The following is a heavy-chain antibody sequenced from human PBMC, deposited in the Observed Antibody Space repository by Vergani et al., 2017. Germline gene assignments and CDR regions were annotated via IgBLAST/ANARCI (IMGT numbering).Heavy chain of an antibody. D-gene: IGHD3-3*01. CDR3: ARDLLPNYDFWSGYSHAYYYYYGMDV. Sequence: EVQLVESWGGLVQPGGSLRLSCAASGFTFSSYWMHWVRQAPGKGLVWVSRMNSDGSSTSYADSVKGRFTISRDNAKNTLYLQMNSLRAEDTAVYYCARDLLPNYDFWSGYSHAYYYYYGMDVWGQGTTVTVSS. V-gene: IGHV3-74*01. CDR2: MNSDGSST. CDR1: GFTFSSYW. J-gene: IGHJ6*02.